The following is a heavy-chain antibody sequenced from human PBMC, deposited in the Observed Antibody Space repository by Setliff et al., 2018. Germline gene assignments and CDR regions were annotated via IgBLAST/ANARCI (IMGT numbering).Heavy chain of an antibody. J-gene: IGHJ4*02. Sequence: ASVKVSCKSSGFTFTDYGITWVRQVPGQGLEWMGWINNYNFNTQYAQKFQGRVTVTTDTSTTTAYMELRSLRADDTAVYYCARINFYVSSGYYYVPELWGQGTTVTVSS. V-gene: IGHV1-18*01. CDR3: ARINFYVSSGYYYVPEL. CDR2: INNYNFNT. D-gene: IGHD3-22*01. CDR1: GFTFTDYG.